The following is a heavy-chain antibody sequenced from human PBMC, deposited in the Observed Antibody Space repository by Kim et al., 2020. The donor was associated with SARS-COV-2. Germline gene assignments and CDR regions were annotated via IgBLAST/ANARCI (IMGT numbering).Heavy chain of an antibody. CDR3: ARSTVFGVINIDH. J-gene: IGHJ4*02. D-gene: IGHD3-3*01. CDR1: GYDFARYW. Sequence: GESLKISCKGSGYDFARYWIAWVRQMPGKGLEWMGIIHPSDSDTRYSPSFQGQVTISVDKSISAAFLQWSSLKASDTAMYYCARSTVFGVINIDHWGQGSLVTVSS. CDR2: IHPSDSDT. V-gene: IGHV5-51*01.